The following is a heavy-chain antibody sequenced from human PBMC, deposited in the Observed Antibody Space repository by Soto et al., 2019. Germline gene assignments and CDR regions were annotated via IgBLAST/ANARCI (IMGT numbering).Heavy chain of an antibody. CDR1: GFTFSSYI. V-gene: IGHV3-21*01. CDR3: ARDFCPVPTCYDL. Sequence: VRLSCASSGFTFSSYIMNWVRHAPGKGLDCVSSIISISYIYYADPVKGRFTISRYQSKNTLYLQMNSLRAEDTAVYYCARDFCPVPTCYDLWGQGVLVTVSS. D-gene: IGHD2-2*01. J-gene: IGHJ4*02. CDR2: IISISYI.